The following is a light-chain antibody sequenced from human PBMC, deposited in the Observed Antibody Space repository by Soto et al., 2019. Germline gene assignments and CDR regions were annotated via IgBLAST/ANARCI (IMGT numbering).Light chain of an antibody. CDR3: SSYGGSDFHVS. CDR2: DVS. CDR1: SSDVGGYNY. V-gene: IGLV2-8*01. J-gene: IGLJ2*01. Sequence: QSALTQPPSASGSPGQPVTISCSGTSSDVGGYNYVSWYQQHPGKVPKLMIYDVSKRPSGVPDRFSGSKSGNTASLTVSGLQAEDEADYYCSSYGGSDFHVSFGGGTKLTVL.